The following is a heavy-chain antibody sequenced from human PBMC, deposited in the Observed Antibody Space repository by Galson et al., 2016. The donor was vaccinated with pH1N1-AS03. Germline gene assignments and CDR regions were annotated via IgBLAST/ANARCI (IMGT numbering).Heavy chain of an antibody. D-gene: IGHD6-13*01. CDR2: ISFSSTYI. J-gene: IGHJ6*02. CDR3: ARGLSTAAGHSLGV. CDR1: GFTFSSHR. V-gene: IGHV3-21*01. Sequence: SLRLSCAASGFTFSSHRMNWVRQAPGKGLEWVSAISFSSTYIYYADSVQGRFTISRDDAKNSLHLQMSSLRGEDTAVYYCARGLSTAAGHSLGVWGQGTTVTVSS.